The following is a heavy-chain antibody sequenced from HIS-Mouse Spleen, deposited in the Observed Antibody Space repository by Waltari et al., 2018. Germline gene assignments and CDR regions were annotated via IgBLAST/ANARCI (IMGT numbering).Heavy chain of an antibody. CDR2: IVGGGSK. J-gene: IGHJ4*02. CDR3: ARSNWYFDY. Sequence: EVQLVESGGGLVQPGGSLRLSFAPSGFTVRSNYMGWVRQAPGKGLEWVSVIVGGGSKYYEDSVKGRFTISRDNSKNTLYLQLNSLRAEDTAVYYCARSNWYFDYWGQGTLVTVSS. V-gene: IGHV3-66*01. D-gene: IGHD7-27*01. CDR1: GFTVRSNY.